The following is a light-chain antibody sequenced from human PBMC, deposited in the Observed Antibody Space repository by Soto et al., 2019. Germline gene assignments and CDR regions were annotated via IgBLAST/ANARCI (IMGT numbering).Light chain of an antibody. V-gene: IGLV1-51*01. CDR2: DNN. CDR3: ATWDSSLSGGV. J-gene: IGLJ3*02. Sequence: QSALTQPPSVSSASGLKVTISCSGSTSNIGNNYVSWHQQLPGTAPKLLIYDNNRRPSGIPDRFSASKSGTSATLGITGLQTGDEADYYCATWDSSLSGGVFGGGTKLTVL. CDR1: TSNIGNNY.